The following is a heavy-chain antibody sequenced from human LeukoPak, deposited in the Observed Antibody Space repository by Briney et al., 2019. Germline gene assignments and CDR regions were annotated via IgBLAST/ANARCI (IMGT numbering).Heavy chain of an antibody. J-gene: IGHJ4*02. D-gene: IGHD4-23*01. Sequence: GGSLRLSCAGSGFTFSSSAMSWVRQAPGKGLEWVSGISGSGDNMYYADPVKGRFTISRDKSKNTLYLQMNSLRAEDTAVYYCARGDYGGDYFDYWGQGTLVTVSS. V-gene: IGHV3-23*01. CDR3: ARGDYGGDYFDY. CDR1: GFTFSSSA. CDR2: ISGSGDNM.